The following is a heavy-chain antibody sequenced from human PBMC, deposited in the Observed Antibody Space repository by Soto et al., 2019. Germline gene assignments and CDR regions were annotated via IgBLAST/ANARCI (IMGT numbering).Heavy chain of an antibody. Sequence: QVQLAQSGAEVKKPGSSVKVSCKTSGDTFSSHTINWVRQAPGQGLVWMGRIIPILDLPNFAQKFQARVTTTAEKSTSTVYMELSSLTSEDTADYYCARESGCSDDYCLVDAFDMWGQGTMVTVSS. CDR2: IIPILDLP. D-gene: IGHD3-22*01. V-gene: IGHV1-69*08. J-gene: IGHJ3*02. CDR1: GDTFSSHT. CDR3: ARESGCSDDYCLVDAFDM.